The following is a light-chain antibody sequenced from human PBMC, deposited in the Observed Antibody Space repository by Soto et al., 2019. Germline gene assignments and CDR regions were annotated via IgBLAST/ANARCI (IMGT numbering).Light chain of an antibody. J-gene: IGLJ3*02. CDR2: DVS. CDR1: SSDVGGSNH. CDR3: SSYATSSTLVL. V-gene: IGLV2-14*01. Sequence: QSALTQPASVSGSPGQSITISCTGTSSDVGGSNHVSWYQQHPGKAPKLMIFDVSTRPSGVSNRFSGSKSGNTASLTISGLQAEDEAEYYCSSYATSSTLVLFGGGTKLTVL.